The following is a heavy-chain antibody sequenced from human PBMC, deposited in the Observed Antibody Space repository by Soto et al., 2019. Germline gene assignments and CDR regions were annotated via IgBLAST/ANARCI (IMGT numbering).Heavy chain of an antibody. CDR2: ISAYNGNT. CDR3: ASGVVPAATDYYYYYRDV. D-gene: IGHD2-2*01. J-gene: IGHJ6*03. V-gene: IGHV1-18*01. Sequence: ASVKVSCKASGYTFTSYGISWVRQAPGQGLEWMGWISAYNGNTNYAQKLQGRVTMTTDTSTSTAYMELRSLRSDDTAVYYCASGVVPAATDYYYYYRDVWGKGTTVTVSS. CDR1: GYTFTSYG.